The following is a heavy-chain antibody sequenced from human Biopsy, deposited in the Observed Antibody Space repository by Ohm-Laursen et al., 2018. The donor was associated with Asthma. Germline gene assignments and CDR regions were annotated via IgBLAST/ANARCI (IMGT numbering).Heavy chain of an antibody. CDR1: GFTFGDYG. J-gene: IGHJ6*02. D-gene: IGHD3-3*01. V-gene: IGHV3-30*18. CDR2: ISYDGSNK. Sequence: SLRLSCAAPGFTFGDYGMHWVRQAPGKGLEWVAVISYDGSNKYYADSVKGRFTISRDNSKNTLYLQMNSLRAEDTAVYYCAKDTEGRYDFWSGLSYNYYGMDVWGQGTTVTVSS. CDR3: AKDTEGRYDFWSGLSYNYYGMDV.